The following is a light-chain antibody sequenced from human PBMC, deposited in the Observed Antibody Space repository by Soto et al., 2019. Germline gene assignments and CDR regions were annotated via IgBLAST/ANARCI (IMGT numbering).Light chain of an antibody. CDR1: QTISSW. J-gene: IGKJ1*01. V-gene: IGKV1-5*03. Sequence: DIQMTQSPSTLSGSVGDRVTITCRASQTISSWLAWYQQKPGKAPKLLIYKASTLKSGVPSRFSRSGSGTEFTLTISSLQPDDFATYYYQHYNSYSEAFGQGTKVELK. CDR2: KAS. CDR3: QHYNSYSEA.